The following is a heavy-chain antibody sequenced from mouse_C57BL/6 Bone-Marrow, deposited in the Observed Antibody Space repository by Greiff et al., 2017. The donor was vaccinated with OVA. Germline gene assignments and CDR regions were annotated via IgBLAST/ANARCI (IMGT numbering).Heavy chain of an antibody. CDR2: INYDGSST. D-gene: IGHD3-2*02. V-gene: IGHV5-16*01. J-gene: IGHJ4*01. Sequence: EVQLQESEGGLVQPGSSMKLSCTASGFTFSDYYMAWVRQVPEKGLEWVANINYDGSSTYYLDSLKSRFIISRDNAKNILYLQMSSLKSEDTATYYCARDQGSDWGQGTSVTVSS. CDR3: ARDQGSD. CDR1: GFTFSDYY.